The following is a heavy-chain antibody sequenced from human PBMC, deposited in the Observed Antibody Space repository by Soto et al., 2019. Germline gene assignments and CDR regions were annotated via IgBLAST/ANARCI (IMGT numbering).Heavy chain of an antibody. CDR3: ARAVLTGYYYYYGMDV. CDR1: GGSISSSGYY. CDR2: IYYSGCT. J-gene: IGHJ6*02. V-gene: IGHV4-31*03. Sequence: PSETLSPTCTLSGGSISSSGYYWSWIRQHLGKGLEWIGNIYYSGCTYYNPSLKSRVTISVDTSKNQFSLKLSSVTAADTAVYYCARAVLTGYYYYYGMDVWGQGTTVTVSS. D-gene: IGHD3-9*01.